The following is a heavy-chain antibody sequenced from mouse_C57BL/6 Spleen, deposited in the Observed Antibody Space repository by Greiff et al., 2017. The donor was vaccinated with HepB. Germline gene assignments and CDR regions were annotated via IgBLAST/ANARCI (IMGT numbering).Heavy chain of an antibody. CDR3: ARWENYSNSSFAY. J-gene: IGHJ3*01. D-gene: IGHD2-5*01. Sequence: QVQLQQPGAELVMPGASVKLSCKASGYTFTSYWMHWVKQRPGQGLEWIGEIDPSDSYTNYNQKFKGKSTLTVDKSSSTAYMQLSSLTSEDSAVYYCARWENYSNSSFAYWGQGTLVTVSA. V-gene: IGHV1-69*01. CDR1: GYTFTSYW. CDR2: IDPSDSYT.